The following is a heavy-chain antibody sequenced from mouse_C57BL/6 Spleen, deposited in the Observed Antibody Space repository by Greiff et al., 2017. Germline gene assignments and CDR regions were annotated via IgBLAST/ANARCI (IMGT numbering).Heavy chain of an antibody. D-gene: IGHD2-12*01. CDR3: ARLRRNYYAMDY. CDR1: GYTFTSYW. CDR2: IDPSDSYT. Sequence: QVQLQQLGAELVKLGASVKLSCKASGYTFTSYWMQWVKQRPGQGLEWIGEIDPSDSYTNYNQKFKGKATLTVDTSSTTAYMQLISLTSEDSAVYYCARLRRNYYAMDYWGQGTSVTVSS. J-gene: IGHJ4*01. V-gene: IGHV1-50*01.